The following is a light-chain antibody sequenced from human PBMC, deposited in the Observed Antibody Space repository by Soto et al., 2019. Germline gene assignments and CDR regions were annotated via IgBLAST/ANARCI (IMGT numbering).Light chain of an antibody. V-gene: IGKV3-15*01. J-gene: IGKJ5*01. CDR2: DAS. CDR3: QQYNNWPPIA. Sequence: EIVLTQSPATLSLSPGERATLSCTTSQSVGSNLAWYQQKPGQAPRLLIYDASSRATGIPARFSGSGPGTEFTLTISSLQSEDFAIYYCQQYNNWPPIAFGQGTRLEIK. CDR1: QSVGSN.